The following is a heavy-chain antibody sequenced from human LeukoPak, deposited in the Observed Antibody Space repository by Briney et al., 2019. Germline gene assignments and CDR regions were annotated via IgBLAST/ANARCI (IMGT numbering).Heavy chain of an antibody. Sequence: PGGSLRLSCAASGFTFSSYGMHWVRQAPGKGLEWVAVIWYDGSNKYYADSVKGRLTISRDNSKNTLYLQMNSLRAEDTAVYYCARDSFLYYYGSGSYYNFWGQGTLVTVSS. J-gene: IGHJ4*02. CDR2: IWYDGSNK. V-gene: IGHV3-33*01. CDR3: ARDSFLYYYGSGSYYNF. CDR1: GFTFSSYG. D-gene: IGHD3-10*01.